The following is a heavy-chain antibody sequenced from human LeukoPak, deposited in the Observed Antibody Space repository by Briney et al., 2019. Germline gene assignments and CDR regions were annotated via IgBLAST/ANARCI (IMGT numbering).Heavy chain of an antibody. CDR1: GGSISSNTYY. Sequence: SEILSLTCTVSGGSISSNTYYYAWIRQPPGKGLEWIANIYYSGSTYYNPSPKSRVTISMDTSKNQFSLKLTSVTAADTAVYYCASGHDYGYWGQGTLVSVSS. V-gene: IGHV4-39*07. D-gene: IGHD4-17*01. J-gene: IGHJ4*02. CDR3: ASGHDYGY. CDR2: IYYSGST.